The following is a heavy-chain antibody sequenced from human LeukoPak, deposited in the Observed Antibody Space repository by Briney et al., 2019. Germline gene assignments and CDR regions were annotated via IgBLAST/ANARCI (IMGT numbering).Heavy chain of an antibody. CDR3: ARQKDRYDAFDV. Sequence: PSETLSLTCTVSGGSISSYYWGWIRQPPGKGLEWIGSIYSSGSTYYNPSLKSRVTISVDTSKNQFSLRLSSVTAADSAVYYCARQKDRYDAFDVWGQGTMVTVSS. V-gene: IGHV4-39*01. CDR1: GGSISSYY. D-gene: IGHD2-15*01. J-gene: IGHJ3*01. CDR2: IYSSGST.